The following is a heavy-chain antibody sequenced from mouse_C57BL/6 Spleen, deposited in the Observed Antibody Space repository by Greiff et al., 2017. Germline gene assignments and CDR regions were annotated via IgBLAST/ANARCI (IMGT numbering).Heavy chain of an antibody. CDR2: INPSSGYT. D-gene: IGHD1-1*01. V-gene: IGHV1-4*01. CDR3: ARTLDYYGGIFDY. J-gene: IGHJ2*01. CDR1: GYTFTSYT. Sequence: VQLQQSGAELARPGASVKMSCKASGYTFTSYTMHWVKQRPGPGLEWIGYINPSSGYTKYNQKFKDKATLTADKSSSTAYMQLSSLTSEDSAVYSCARTLDYYGGIFDYWGQGTTLTVSS.